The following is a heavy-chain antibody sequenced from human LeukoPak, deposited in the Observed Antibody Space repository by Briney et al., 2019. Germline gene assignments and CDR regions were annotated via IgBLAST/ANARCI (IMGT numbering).Heavy chain of an antibody. J-gene: IGHJ4*02. CDR2: ISWNSGSI. D-gene: IGHD6-13*01. CDR3: VIAEAAATGSFDS. CDR1: GFTFDDYA. Sequence: GGSLRLSCAASGFTFDDYAMHWVRQAPGKGLEWVSGISWNSGSIGYADSVKGRFTISRDNAKNSLYLQMNSLRAEDTALYYCVIAEAAATGSFDSWGQGTLVTVSS. V-gene: IGHV3-9*01.